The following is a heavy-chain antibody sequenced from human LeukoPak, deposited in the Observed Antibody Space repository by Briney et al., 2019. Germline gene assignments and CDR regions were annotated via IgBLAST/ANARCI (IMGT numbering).Heavy chain of an antibody. Sequence: GASVKVSCKASGYTFTSYGISWVRQAPGQGLEWMGWISAYNGNTNYAQKLQGRVTMTTDTSTSTAYMELRSLRSDDTAVYYCARGGKFGMAAGWVDSNDFDYWGQGTLVTVSS. CDR2: ISAYNGNT. V-gene: IGHV1-18*01. CDR1: GYTFTSYG. D-gene: IGHD6-13*01. J-gene: IGHJ4*02. CDR3: ARGGKFGMAAGWVDSNDFDY.